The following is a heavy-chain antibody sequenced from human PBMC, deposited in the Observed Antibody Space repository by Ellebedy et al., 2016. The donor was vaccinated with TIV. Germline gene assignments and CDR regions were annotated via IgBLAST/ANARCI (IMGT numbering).Heavy chain of an antibody. CDR3: ARDHYYDSSGYWAY. V-gene: IGHV3-21*01. D-gene: IGHD3-22*01. CDR1: GFTFSSYA. CDR2: ISSSSSYI. Sequence: GGSLRLXXAASGFTFSSYAMSWVRQAPGKGLEWVSSISSSSSYIYYADSVKGRFTISRDNAKNSLYLQMNSLRAEDTAVYYCARDHYYDSSGYWAYWGQGTLVTVSS. J-gene: IGHJ4*02.